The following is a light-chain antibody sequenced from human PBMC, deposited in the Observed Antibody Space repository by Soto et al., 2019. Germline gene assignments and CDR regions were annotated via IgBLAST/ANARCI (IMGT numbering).Light chain of an antibody. CDR1: SGDIGAYNY. CDR2: DVS. Sequence: QSALTQPASVSGSPGQSITISCTGTSGDIGAYNYVSWYQQHPDKVPKLIIYDVSNRPSGVSNRFSGSKSGNTASLTISGLQAEDEADYYCSSYTSSSTVVFGGGTKLTVL. J-gene: IGLJ2*01. V-gene: IGLV2-14*01. CDR3: SSYTSSSTVV.